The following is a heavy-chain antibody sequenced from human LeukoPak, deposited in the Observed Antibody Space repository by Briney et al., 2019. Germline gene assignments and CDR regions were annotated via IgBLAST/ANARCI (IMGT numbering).Heavy chain of an antibody. Sequence: ASVKVSCKASGYTFTSYDINWVRQAPGQGLEWMGWMNPNSGNTGYAQKFQGRVTMTRNTSISTAYMELSSLRSEDTAVYYCARSPTLWFGEFPDYWGQGTLVTVSS. J-gene: IGHJ4*02. CDR3: ARSPTLWFGEFPDY. D-gene: IGHD3-10*01. CDR2: MNPNSGNT. V-gene: IGHV1-8*01. CDR1: GYTFTSYD.